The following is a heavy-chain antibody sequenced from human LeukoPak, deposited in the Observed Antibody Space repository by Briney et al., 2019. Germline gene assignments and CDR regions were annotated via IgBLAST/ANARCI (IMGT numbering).Heavy chain of an antibody. CDR2: IIPILGIA. Sequence: ASVKVSCKASGGTFSSYAISWVRQAPGQGLEWMGRIIPILGIANYAQKLQGRVTMTTDTSTSTAYMELRSLRSDDTAVYYCARMSVRYYYDSSGYRKPRIHDYWGQGTLVTVSS. J-gene: IGHJ4*02. CDR3: ARMSVRYYYDSSGYRKPRIHDY. D-gene: IGHD3-22*01. CDR1: GGTFSSYA. V-gene: IGHV1-69*04.